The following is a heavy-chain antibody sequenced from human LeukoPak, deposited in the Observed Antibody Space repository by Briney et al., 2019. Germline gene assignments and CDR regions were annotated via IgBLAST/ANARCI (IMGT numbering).Heavy chain of an antibody. Sequence: ASVKVSRKASGYTFTSYDINWVRQATGQGLEWMGWMNPNSGNTGYAQKFQGRVTMTRNTSISTAYMELSSLRSEDTAVYYCASGLGAVAGTSDWGQGTLVTVSS. V-gene: IGHV1-8*01. D-gene: IGHD6-19*01. CDR3: ASGLGAVAGTSD. J-gene: IGHJ4*02. CDR1: GYTFTSYD. CDR2: MNPNSGNT.